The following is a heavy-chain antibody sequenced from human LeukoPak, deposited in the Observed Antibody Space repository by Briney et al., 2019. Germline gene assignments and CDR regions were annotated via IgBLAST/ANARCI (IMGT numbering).Heavy chain of an antibody. J-gene: IGHJ4*02. CDR3: ARSRVWSDYWGYCDY. V-gene: IGHV4-31*03. Sequence: TSETLSLTCTVSGGSISSGGYYWSWIRQHPGKGLEWIGYIYYSGSTYYNPSLKSRVTISVDTSKNQFSLKLSSVTAADTAVYYCARSRVWSDYWGYCDYWGQGTLVTVSS. D-gene: IGHD3-3*01. CDR1: GGSISSGGYY. CDR2: IYYSGST.